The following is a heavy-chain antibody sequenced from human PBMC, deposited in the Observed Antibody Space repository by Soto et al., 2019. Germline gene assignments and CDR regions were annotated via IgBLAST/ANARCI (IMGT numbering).Heavy chain of an antibody. CDR3: ARALDVVVVAATGLAWFDP. J-gene: IGHJ5*02. CDR2: ISSSSSYI. V-gene: IGHV3-21*01. Sequence: GESLKISCAASGFTFSSYSMNWVRQAPGKGLEWVSSISSSSSYIYYADSVKGRFTISRDNAKNSLYLQMNSLRAEDTAVYYCARALDVVVVAATGLAWFDPWGQGTLVTVSS. CDR1: GFTFSSYS. D-gene: IGHD2-15*01.